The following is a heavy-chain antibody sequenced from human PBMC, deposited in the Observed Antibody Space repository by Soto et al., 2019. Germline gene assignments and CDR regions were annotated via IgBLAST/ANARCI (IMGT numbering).Heavy chain of an antibody. CDR1: GFSFSSYS. J-gene: IGHJ4*02. V-gene: IGHV3-48*01. CDR2: ITSRSDII. CDR3: ARRGGGDGLVYDY. Sequence: GGSLRLSCAASGFSFSSYSMNWSRQAPGEGLEWISYITSRSDIIYYADSVTGRFTVSRDNAKNSLYLHMHSLRGEDTAVYCCARRGGGDGLVYDYWGQGTLVTVSS. D-gene: IGHD2-21*02.